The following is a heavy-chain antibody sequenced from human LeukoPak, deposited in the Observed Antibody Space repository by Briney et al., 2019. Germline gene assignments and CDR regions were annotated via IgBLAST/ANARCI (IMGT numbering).Heavy chain of an antibody. J-gene: IGHJ4*02. V-gene: IGHV4-39*01. CDR3: ATLTTVTHYYFDY. D-gene: IGHD4-17*01. CDR1: GGSISSYC. Sequence: SETLSLTCTVSGGSISSYCWGWIRQPPGKGLEWIGSIYYSGSTYYNPSLKSRVTISVDTSKNQFSLKLSSVTAADTAVYYCATLTTVTHYYFDYWGQGTLVTVSS. CDR2: IYYSGST.